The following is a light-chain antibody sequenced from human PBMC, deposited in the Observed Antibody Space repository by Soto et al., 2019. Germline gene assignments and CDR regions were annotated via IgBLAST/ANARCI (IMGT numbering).Light chain of an antibody. Sequence: SYELTQPPSVSVSPGQTASITCSGDKLGDKYACWYQQKPGQSPVLVIYQDSKRPSGIPERFSGSNSGNTATLTISGTRAMDEADYYCQAWDSSTPYVFGTGTKVTVL. V-gene: IGLV3-1*01. CDR2: QDS. CDR1: KLGDKY. J-gene: IGLJ1*01. CDR3: QAWDSSTPYV.